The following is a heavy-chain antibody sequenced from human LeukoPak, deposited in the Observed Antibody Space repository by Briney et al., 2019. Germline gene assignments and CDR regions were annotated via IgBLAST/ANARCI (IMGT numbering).Heavy chain of an antibody. V-gene: IGHV3-21*01. D-gene: IGHD4/OR15-4a*01. J-gene: IGHJ3*02. CDR3: ARDKANAFDI. Sequence: PGGSLRLSCAASGFTFSSYSMNWVRQAPGKGLEWVSSISSSSSYIYYADSVKGRFTISRDNAKNPLYLQMNSLRAEDTAVYYCARDKANAFDIWGQGTMVTVSS. CDR2: ISSSSSYI. CDR1: GFTFSSYS.